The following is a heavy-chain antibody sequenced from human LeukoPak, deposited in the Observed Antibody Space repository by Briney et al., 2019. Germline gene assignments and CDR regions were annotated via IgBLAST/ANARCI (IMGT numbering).Heavy chain of an antibody. CDR2: IYTSGST. CDR3: ARYRITIFGVVKGTKSQNNWFDP. V-gene: IGHV4-39*07. D-gene: IGHD3-3*01. CDR1: GGSISSSSYY. Sequence: SETLSLTCTVSGGSISSSSYYWGWIRQPPGKGLEWIGSIYTSGSTHYNPSLKSRVTISVDTSKNQFSLKLSSVTAADTAVYYCARYRITIFGVVKGTKSQNNWFDPWGQGTLVTVSS. J-gene: IGHJ5*02.